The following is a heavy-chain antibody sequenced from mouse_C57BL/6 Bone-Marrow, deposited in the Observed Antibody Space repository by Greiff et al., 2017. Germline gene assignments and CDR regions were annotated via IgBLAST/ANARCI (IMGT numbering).Heavy chain of an antibody. D-gene: IGHD2-5*01. CDR1: GYTFTSYW. Sequence: VQLQQPGAELVKPGASVKMSCKASGYTFTSYWITSVKQRPGQGLEWIGDIYPGSGSTNYNEKFKSKATLTVDTSSSTAYMQLSSLTSEDSAVYYCARPYYSNYWYFDVWGTGTTVTVSS. J-gene: IGHJ1*03. V-gene: IGHV1-55*01. CDR2: IYPGSGST. CDR3: ARPYYSNYWYFDV.